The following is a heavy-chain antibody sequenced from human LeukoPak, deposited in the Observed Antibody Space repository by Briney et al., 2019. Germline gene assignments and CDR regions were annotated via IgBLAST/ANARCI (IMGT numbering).Heavy chain of an antibody. CDR3: ARSGGIAVAGHYYYYYMDV. Sequence: SETLSLTCTVSGGSISSYYWSWLRQPPGKGLEWIGYIYYSGSTNYNPSLKSRVTISVDTSKNHFSLKLSSVTAADTALYYCARSGGIAVAGHYYYYYMDVWGKGTTVTISS. CDR1: GGSISSYY. D-gene: IGHD6-19*01. CDR2: IYYSGST. J-gene: IGHJ6*03. V-gene: IGHV4-59*01.